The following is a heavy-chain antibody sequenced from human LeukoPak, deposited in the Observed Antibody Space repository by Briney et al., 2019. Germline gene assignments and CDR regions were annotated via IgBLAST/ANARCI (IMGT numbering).Heavy chain of an antibody. J-gene: IGHJ5*02. Sequence: SETLSLTCAVYGGSFSGYYWSWIRQPPGKGLEWIGEINHSGSTNYNPSLKSRVTISVDTPKNQFSLKLSSVTAADTAVYYCAGGYCSSTSCFGIYWFDPWGQGTLVTVSS. CDR1: GGSFSGYY. CDR3: AGGYCSSTSCFGIYWFDP. D-gene: IGHD2-2*01. CDR2: INHSGST. V-gene: IGHV4-34*01.